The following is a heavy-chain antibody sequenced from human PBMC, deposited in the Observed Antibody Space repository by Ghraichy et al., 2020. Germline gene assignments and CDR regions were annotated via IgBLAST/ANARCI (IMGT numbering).Heavy chain of an antibody. Sequence: LSLPCAASGFTFSYYSMNWVRQAPGKGLEWVSYISSGSRTIYYADSVRGRLTISRDNARNPLYLQMNSLRDEDTAVYYCSRGVEGLALYYYFYGLDVWGQGTTVTVSS. V-gene: IGHV3-48*02. CDR1: GFTFSYYS. J-gene: IGHJ6*02. CDR2: ISSGSRTI. CDR3: SRGVEGLALYYYFYGLDV.